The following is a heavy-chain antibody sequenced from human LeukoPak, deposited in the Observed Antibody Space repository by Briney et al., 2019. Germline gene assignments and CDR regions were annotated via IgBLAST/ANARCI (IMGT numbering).Heavy chain of an antibody. V-gene: IGHV3-73*01. J-gene: IGHJ4*02. CDR2: IRSKANSYAT. D-gene: IGHD3-3*01. CDR1: GFTFSGSA. Sequence: PGGSLRLSCAASGFTFSGSAMHWVCQASGKGLEWVGRIRSKANSYATAYAASVKGRFTISRDDSKNTAYLQMNSLKTEDTAVYYCVSPSNYDFWSGPADYWGQGTLVTVSS. CDR3: VSPSNYDFWSGPADY.